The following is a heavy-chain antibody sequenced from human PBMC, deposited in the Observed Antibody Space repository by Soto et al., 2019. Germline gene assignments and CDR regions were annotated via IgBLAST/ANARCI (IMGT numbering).Heavy chain of an antibody. CDR2: IIPIFGTA. CDR3: TKPYGSGSYRAFDI. V-gene: IGHV1-69*01. CDR1: GGTFSSYA. D-gene: IGHD3-10*01. J-gene: IGHJ3*02. Sequence: QVQLVQSGAEVKKPGSSVKVSCKASGGTFSSYAISWVRQAPGQGLEWMGGIIPIFGTANYAQKFQGRVTITADESTSTAYMELSSLRSEDTAVYYCTKPYGSGSYRAFDIWGQGTMVTVSS.